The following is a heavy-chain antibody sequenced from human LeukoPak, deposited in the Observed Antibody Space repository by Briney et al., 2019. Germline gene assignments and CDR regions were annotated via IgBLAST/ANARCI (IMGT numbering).Heavy chain of an antibody. CDR1: GGSISSYY. V-gene: IGHV4-59*01. D-gene: IGHD3-10*01. CDR2: IYHSGST. CDR3: ARSLYYYGADAFDI. Sequence: SETLSLTCTVSGGSISSYYWSWIRQPPGKGLEWIGYIYHSGSTNYKPSLKSRVTISVDTSKNQFSLKLSSVTVADTAVYYCARSLYYYGADAFDIWGQGTKVTVSS. J-gene: IGHJ3*02.